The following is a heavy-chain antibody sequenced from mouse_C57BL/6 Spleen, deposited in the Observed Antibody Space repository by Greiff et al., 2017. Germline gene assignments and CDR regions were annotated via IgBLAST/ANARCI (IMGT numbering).Heavy chain of an antibody. D-gene: IGHD1-2*01. V-gene: IGHV1-53*01. J-gene: IGHJ2*01. CDR1: GYTFTNYW. CDR3: ARSWNYYGSFDY. Sequence: QVQLQQPGTELVKPGASVKLSCKASGYTFTNYWMHWVKQRPGQGLEWIGNINPSNGGTKYNEKFKSKATLTVDTSSSTAYMQLSSLTSEDSAVYSCARSWNYYGSFDYWGQGTTLTVSS. CDR2: INPSNGGT.